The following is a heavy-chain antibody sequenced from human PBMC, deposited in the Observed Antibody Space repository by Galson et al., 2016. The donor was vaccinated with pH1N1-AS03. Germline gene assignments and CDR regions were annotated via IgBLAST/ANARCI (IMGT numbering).Heavy chain of an antibody. Sequence: SLRLSCAASGFTFSAYSMNWFRQAPGKGLEWVSHISSRSSGKYYADSVTGRFTVSRDDAENSLYLQMNSLRVEDTAVYFCARDLRAVAGPYWGQGTLVTVSS. V-gene: IGHV3-48*01. D-gene: IGHD6-19*01. CDR1: GFTFSAYS. CDR3: ARDLRAVAGPY. CDR2: ISSRSSGK. J-gene: IGHJ4*02.